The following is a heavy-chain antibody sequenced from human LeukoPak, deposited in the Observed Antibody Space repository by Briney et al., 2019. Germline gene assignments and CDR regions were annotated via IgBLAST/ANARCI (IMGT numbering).Heavy chain of an antibody. J-gene: IGHJ4*02. V-gene: IGHV4-31*03. Sequence: SETLSLTCTVSGGSISSGGYYWRWIRQHPGKGLEWIGYIYYSGSTYYNPSLKSRVTISVDTSKNQFSLKLSSVTAADTAVYYCARFNWGSITYWGQGTLVTVSS. CDR3: ARFNWGSITY. D-gene: IGHD7-27*01. CDR2: IYYSGST. CDR1: GGSISSGGYY.